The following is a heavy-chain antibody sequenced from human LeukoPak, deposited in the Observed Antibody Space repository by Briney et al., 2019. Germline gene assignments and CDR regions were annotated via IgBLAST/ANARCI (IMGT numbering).Heavy chain of an antibody. V-gene: IGHV3-23*01. D-gene: IGHD2-21*02. CDR2: ISGSGGST. CDR3: AREVTRAFDY. CDR1: GFTFSSYT. Sequence: GGSLRLSCAASGFTFSSYTMTWVRQAPGKGLEWVSAISGSGGSTYYADSVKGRFTISRDNSKNTLYLQMNSLRAEDTAVYYCAREVTRAFDYWGQGTLVTVSS. J-gene: IGHJ4*02.